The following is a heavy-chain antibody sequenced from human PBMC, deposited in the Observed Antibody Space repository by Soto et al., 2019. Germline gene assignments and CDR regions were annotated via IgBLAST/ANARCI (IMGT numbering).Heavy chain of an antibody. CDR2: IYYTGTT. CDR3: ATSGGWLLRS. Sequence: QVQLQESGPGLVKPSETLSLTCTVSAGSISSNYCSWIRQPPGKGLEWIGNIYYTGTTNYNPSLKSRVSISVDTSNNQFSLKLSTVTAADTAVYYCATSGGWLLRSWGQGTLVTVSS. D-gene: IGHD2-15*01. CDR1: AGSISSNY. J-gene: IGHJ5*02. V-gene: IGHV4-59*01.